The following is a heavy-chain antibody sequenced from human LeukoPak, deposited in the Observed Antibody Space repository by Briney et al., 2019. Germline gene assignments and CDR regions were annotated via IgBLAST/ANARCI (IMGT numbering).Heavy chain of an antibody. CDR3: AKDSATVTTSHFDY. D-gene: IGHD4-17*01. V-gene: IGHV3-9*01. Sequence: GGPLRLSCAASGFTFDDYAMHWVRQASGKGLEWVSGISWNSGSIGYADSVRGRFTISRDNAKNSLYLQMNSLRAEDTALYYCAKDSATVTTSHFDYWGQGTLVTVSS. CDR2: ISWNSGSI. J-gene: IGHJ4*02. CDR1: GFTFDDYA.